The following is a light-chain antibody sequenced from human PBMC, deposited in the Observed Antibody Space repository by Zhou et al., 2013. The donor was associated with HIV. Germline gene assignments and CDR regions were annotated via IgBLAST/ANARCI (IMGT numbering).Light chain of an antibody. CDR3: HQYGTSPQP. V-gene: IGKV3-11*01. CDR2: DAS. CDR1: QSVSSY. Sequence: EIVLTQSPATLSLSPGERATLSCRASQSVSSYLAWYQQKPGQAPRLLIYDASNRATGIPARFSGSGSGTDFTLTISSLEPEDFAVYYCHQYGTSPQPFGQGTKVEV. J-gene: IGKJ1*01.